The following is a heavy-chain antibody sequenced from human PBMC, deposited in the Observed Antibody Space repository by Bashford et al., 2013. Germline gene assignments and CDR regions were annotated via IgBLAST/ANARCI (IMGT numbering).Heavy chain of an antibody. CDR2: IGATGATT. D-gene: IGHD2-21*01. J-gene: IGHJ4*02. Sequence: VRQAPGKGLDWVSAIGATGATTYYADSVKGRFITSRDNSQNTLYLQMNSLGVEDTAMYYCATQYCGDDRCFPDYWGQGTLVTVSS. CDR3: ATQYCGDDRCFPDY. V-gene: IGHV3-23*01.